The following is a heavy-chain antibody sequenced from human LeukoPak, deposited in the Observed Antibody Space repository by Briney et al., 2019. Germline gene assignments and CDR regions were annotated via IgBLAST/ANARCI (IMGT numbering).Heavy chain of an antibody. CDR2: IYSGSST. CDR3: ARRPAATLYYYGMDV. CDR1: GFTVSSNY. Sequence: PGGSLRLSCAASGFTVSSNYMSWVRRAPGKGLEWVSVIYSGSSTYYADSVKGRFTISRDNSKNTLYLQMNSLRAEDTAVYYCARRPAATLYYYGMDVWGQGTTVTVSS. D-gene: IGHD2-2*01. V-gene: IGHV3-66*01. J-gene: IGHJ6*02.